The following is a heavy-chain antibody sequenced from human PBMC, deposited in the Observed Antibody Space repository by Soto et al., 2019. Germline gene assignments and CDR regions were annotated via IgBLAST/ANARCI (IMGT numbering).Heavy chain of an antibody. Sequence: SVKVSCKASGGTFSSYAISWVRQAPGQGLEWMGGIIPIFGTANYAQKFQDRVTITADESTSTAYMELSSLRSEDTAVYYCARAVGYCSSTSCPRGYYYYGMDVWGQGTTVTVSS. J-gene: IGHJ6*02. CDR1: GGTFSSYA. CDR3: ARAVGYCSSTSCPRGYYYYGMDV. V-gene: IGHV1-69*13. D-gene: IGHD2-2*01. CDR2: IIPIFGTA.